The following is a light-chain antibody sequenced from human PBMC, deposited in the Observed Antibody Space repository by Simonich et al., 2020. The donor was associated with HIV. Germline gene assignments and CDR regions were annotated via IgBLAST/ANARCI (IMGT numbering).Light chain of an antibody. CDR2: WAS. CDR3: QQSYSTPYT. V-gene: IGKV4-1*01. Sequence: DIVMTQSPDSLAVSLGERATIRCKSSQSVLYSSNNKNYLAWYQQKPGQPPKLLIYWASTRESGVPDRFSGSGSGTDFTLTISSLQAEDVAVYYCQQSYSTPYTFGQGTKLEIK. J-gene: IGKJ2*01. CDR1: QSVLYSSNNKNY.